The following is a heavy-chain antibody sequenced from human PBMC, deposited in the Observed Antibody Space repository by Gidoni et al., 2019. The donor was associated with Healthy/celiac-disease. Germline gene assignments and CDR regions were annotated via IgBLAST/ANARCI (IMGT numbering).Heavy chain of an antibody. CDR3: ARGSYDFWSGGWFDP. D-gene: IGHD3-3*01. J-gene: IGHJ5*02. CDR1: GVNFSIDD. Sequence: EVTLVASVGGLVQPGGSLRRSCAASGVNFSIDDMQGGRQATGKVLEWVSAIGTAGDTYYPGYVKGRFTISRENAKNSLYLQMNSLRAGDTAVYYCARGSYDFWSGGWFDPWGQGTLVTVSS. V-gene: IGHV3-13*01. CDR2: IGTAGDT.